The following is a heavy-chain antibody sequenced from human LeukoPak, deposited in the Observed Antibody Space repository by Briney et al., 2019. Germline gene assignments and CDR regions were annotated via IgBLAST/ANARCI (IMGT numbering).Heavy chain of an antibody. V-gene: IGHV4-39*07. Sequence: SETLSLTCSVSGGSISSNSFYWGWIRQPPGKGLEWIGSIYYSGSTFYNSSLESRVSLSVDMSKNQLSLKLTSMTAADTAIYYCARGIESYGDYGYWGQGILVTVSS. D-gene: IGHD4-17*01. CDR2: IYYSGST. CDR1: GGSISSNSFY. J-gene: IGHJ4*02. CDR3: ARGIESYGDYGY.